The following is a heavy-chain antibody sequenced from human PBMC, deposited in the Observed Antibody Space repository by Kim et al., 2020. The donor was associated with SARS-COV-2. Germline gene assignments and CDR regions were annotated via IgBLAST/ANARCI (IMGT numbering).Heavy chain of an antibody. D-gene: IGHD3-10*01. J-gene: IGHJ4*02. CDR1: GFTFSSYA. CDR2: ISGSGGST. V-gene: IGHV3-23*01. CDR3: ANYGSGSYFPGY. Sequence: GGSLRLSCAASGFTFSSYAMSWVRQAPGKGLEWVSAISGSGGSTYYADSVKGRFTISRDNSKNTLYLQMNSLRAEDTAVYYCANYGSGSYFPGYWGQGTLVTVSS.